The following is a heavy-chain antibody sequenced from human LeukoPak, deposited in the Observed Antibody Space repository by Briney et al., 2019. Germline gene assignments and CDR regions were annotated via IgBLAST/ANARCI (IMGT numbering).Heavy chain of an antibody. D-gene: IGHD3-3*01. J-gene: IGHJ6*02. Sequence: SETLSLTCAVYGGSLGYYHWNWIRQPPGKGLEWIGEINHRGRTSFNPSLNSRLTISVDTSKNQFSLKLSSVTAADTAVYYCARFRITIFGVVIIHYYGMDVWGQGTTVTVSS. CDR3: ARFRITIFGVVIIHYYGMDV. V-gene: IGHV4-34*01. CDR2: INHRGRT. CDR1: GGSLGYYH.